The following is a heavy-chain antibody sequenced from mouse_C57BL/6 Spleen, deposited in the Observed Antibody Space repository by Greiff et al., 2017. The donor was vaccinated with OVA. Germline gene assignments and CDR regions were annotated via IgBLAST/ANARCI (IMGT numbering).Heavy chain of an antibody. Sequence: EVMLVESGGGLVKPGGSLKLSCAASGFTFSDYGMHWVRPAPEKGLEWVAYISSGSSTLYYADTLKGRFTISRDNAKNTLFLQMTSLRSEDTAMYYCARPDWALAWFAYWGQGTLVTVSA. D-gene: IGHD4-1*01. CDR2: ISSGSSTL. V-gene: IGHV5-17*01. CDR3: ARPDWALAWFAY. CDR1: GFTFSDYG. J-gene: IGHJ3*01.